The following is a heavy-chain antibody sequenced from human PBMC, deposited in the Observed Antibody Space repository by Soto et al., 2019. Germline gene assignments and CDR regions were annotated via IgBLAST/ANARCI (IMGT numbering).Heavy chain of an antibody. V-gene: IGHV3-23*01. D-gene: IGHD2-15*01. CDR2: LSGSGGWT. CDR1: GCTCSNNA. J-gene: IGHJ4*02. CDR3: VKDSASRCEGRS. Sequence: PGGSLTLFCAASGCTCSNNAMSWVRQAPGKRLEWVSALSGSGGWTYYAHSVKGRFTIPRDNSKNTLYLQMSSLRAEDTAEYYCVKDSASRCEGRSWGQGTLVTVSS.